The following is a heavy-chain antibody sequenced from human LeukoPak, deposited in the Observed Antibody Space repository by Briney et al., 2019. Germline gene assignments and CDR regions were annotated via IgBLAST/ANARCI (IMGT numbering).Heavy chain of an antibody. CDR3: ARTLSGYDSPDY. D-gene: IGHD5-12*01. V-gene: IGHV3-7*01. CDR2: IKQDGSEK. Sequence: GRSLRLSCAASGFTFSNYAIHWVRQVPGKGLEWVANIKQDGSEKYYVDSVKGRFTISRDNAKNSLYLQMNSLRAEDTAVYYCARTLSGYDSPDYWGQGTLVTVSS. J-gene: IGHJ4*02. CDR1: GFTFSNYA.